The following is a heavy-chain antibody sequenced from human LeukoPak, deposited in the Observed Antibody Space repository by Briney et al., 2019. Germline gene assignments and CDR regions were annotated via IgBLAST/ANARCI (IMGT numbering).Heavy chain of an antibody. CDR2: ITHKSGAT. CDR3: VSWAGGNSDVASFDY. CDR1: GYTFTDYY. D-gene: IGHD2-21*01. J-gene: IGHJ4*02. Sequence: ASVKVSCRASGYTFTDYYIHWVRQAPGQELEWMGWITHKSGATKFAQKFQGRVTLTRDTSIRTVYMELSNLISDDTATYYCVSWAGGNSDVASFDYWGQGTLVTVSS. V-gene: IGHV1-2*02.